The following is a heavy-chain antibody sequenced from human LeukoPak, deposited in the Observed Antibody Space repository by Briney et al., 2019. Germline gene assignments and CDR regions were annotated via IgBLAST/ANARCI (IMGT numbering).Heavy chain of an antibody. J-gene: IGHJ4*02. CDR1: GFTFSSYS. CDR3: AREPDYGDYALDY. D-gene: IGHD4-17*01. CDR2: ISSSSSTI. V-gene: IGHV3-48*01. Sequence: GGSLRLSCAAPGFTFSSYSMNWVRQAPGKVLEWVSYISSSSSTIYYADSVKGRFTISRDNAKNSLYLQMNSLRAEDTAVYYCAREPDYGDYALDYWGQGTLVTVSS.